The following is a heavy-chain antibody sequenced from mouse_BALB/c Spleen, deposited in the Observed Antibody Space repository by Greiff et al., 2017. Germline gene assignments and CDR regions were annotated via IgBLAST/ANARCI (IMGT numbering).Heavy chain of an antibody. CDR2: ISSGGSYT. D-gene: IGHD1-1*01. V-gene: IGHV5-9-3*01. J-gene: IGHJ4*01. CDR3: ARRVDYAMDY. CDR1: GFTFSSYA. Sequence: EVQGVESGGGLVKPGGSLKLSCAASGFTFSSYAMSWVRQTPEKRLEWVATISSGGSYTYYPDSVKGRFTISRDNAKNTLHLQMSSLRSEDTAMYYCARRVDYAMDYWGQGTSVTVSS.